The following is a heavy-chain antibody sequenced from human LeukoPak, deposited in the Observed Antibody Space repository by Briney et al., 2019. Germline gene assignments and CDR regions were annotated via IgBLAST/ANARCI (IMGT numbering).Heavy chain of an antibody. Sequence: SVKVSCKPSGGTFGSYAVNWVRQAPGQGLEWVGKIVPFLGVPKYAQKFQERVTITADKSTSTAYMELSSLTSDDTAVYYCARGDSVLQYWGPGTLVTVSS. CDR2: IVPFLGVP. D-gene: IGHD3-10*02. V-gene: IGHV1-69*04. J-gene: IGHJ4*02. CDR3: ARGDSVLQY. CDR1: GGTFGSYA.